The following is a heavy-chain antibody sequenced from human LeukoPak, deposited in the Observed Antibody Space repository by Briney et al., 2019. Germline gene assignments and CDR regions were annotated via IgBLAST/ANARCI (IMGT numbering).Heavy chain of an antibody. J-gene: IGHJ5*02. Sequence: GRSLRLSCAASGFTFSSYGMHWVRQAPGKGLEWVAVIWYDGSNKYCADSVKGRFTISRDNSKNTLYLQMNSLRAEDTAVYYCARDGGRAANWFDPWGQGTLVTVSS. V-gene: IGHV3-33*01. CDR3: ARDGGRAANWFDP. CDR1: GFTFSSYG. CDR2: IWYDGSNK. D-gene: IGHD3-16*01.